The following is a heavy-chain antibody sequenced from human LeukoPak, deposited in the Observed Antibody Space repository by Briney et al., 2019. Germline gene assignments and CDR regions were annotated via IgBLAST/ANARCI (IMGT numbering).Heavy chain of an antibody. D-gene: IGHD6-13*01. Sequence: PGGSLRLSCAASGFTFSRYSINWVRQAPGKGLEWVSSISSSSSYIYYAEPVKGRFTVFRDNAKNSLYLQMNSLRVEDTAVYYCARDAINIATAANGFDYWGQGTLVTVSS. J-gene: IGHJ4*02. V-gene: IGHV3-21*01. CDR2: ISSSSSYI. CDR1: GFTFSRYS. CDR3: ARDAINIATAANGFDY.